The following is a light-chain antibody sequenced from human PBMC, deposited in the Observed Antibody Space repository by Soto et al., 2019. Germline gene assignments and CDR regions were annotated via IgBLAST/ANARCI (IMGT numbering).Light chain of an antibody. Sequence: DIQMTQSPSSLSASVGDRVTIACQASQDISDYLNWYQQKAGKAPKLLIYDASNLETGVPSRFSGSGSGTNFTFTISTLQPEDIATYYCQQYDNVPLTFGGGTKVDIK. CDR1: QDISDY. V-gene: IGKV1-33*01. CDR3: QQYDNVPLT. CDR2: DAS. J-gene: IGKJ4*01.